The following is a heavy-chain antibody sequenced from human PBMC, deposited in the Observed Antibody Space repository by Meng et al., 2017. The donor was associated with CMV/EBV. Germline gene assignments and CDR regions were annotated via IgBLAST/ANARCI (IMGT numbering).Heavy chain of an antibody. V-gene: IGHV1-69*05. D-gene: IGHD3-10*01. CDR2: IIPIFGTA. CDR1: GGTFSSYA. Sequence: PSVKVSCKASGGTFSSYAISWVRQAPGQGLEWMGGIIPIFGTANYAQKFQGRVTITTDESTSTAYMELSSLRSEDTAVYYCASERRSPNWFDPWGQGTLVTVSS. J-gene: IGHJ5*02. CDR3: ASERRSPNWFDP.